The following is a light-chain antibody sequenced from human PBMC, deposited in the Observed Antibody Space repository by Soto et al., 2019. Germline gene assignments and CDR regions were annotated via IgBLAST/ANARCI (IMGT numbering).Light chain of an antibody. CDR3: QSYDSSLSGYVV. CDR1: SSNIGAGYD. CDR2: GNS. Sequence: QSVLTQPPSVSEAPGQRVTISCTGSSSNIGAGYDVHWYQQLPGTAPKLLIYGNSNRPSGVPDRFSGSKSGTSASLAITGLQAEDEADYSCQSYDSSLSGYVVFGGGTQLTVL. V-gene: IGLV1-40*01. J-gene: IGLJ2*01.